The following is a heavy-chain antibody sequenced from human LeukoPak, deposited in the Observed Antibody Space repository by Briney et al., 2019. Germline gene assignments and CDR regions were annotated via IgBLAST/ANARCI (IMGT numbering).Heavy chain of an antibody. CDR2: ISSSSSYI. Sequence: GGSLRLSCAASGFTFSSYSMNWVRQAPGKGLEWVSSISSSSSYIYYADSVKGRFTISRDNAKNSLYLQMNSLRAEDTAVYYCARDWSGWSTGGHYYYYGMDVWGQGTTVTVSS. V-gene: IGHV3-21*01. D-gene: IGHD6-19*01. CDR3: ARDWSGWSTGGHYYYYGMDV. J-gene: IGHJ6*02. CDR1: GFTFSSYS.